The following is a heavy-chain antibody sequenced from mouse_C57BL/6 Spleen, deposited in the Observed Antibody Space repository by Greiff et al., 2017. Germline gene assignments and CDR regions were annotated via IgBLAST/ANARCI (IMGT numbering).Heavy chain of an antibody. V-gene: IGHV5-4*01. CDR3: ARDGGGDDFDY. Sequence: EVQGVESGGGLVKPGGSLKLSCAASGFTFSSYAMSWVRQTPEKRLEWVATISDGGSYTYYPDNVKGRFTISRDNAKNNLYLQMSHLKSEDTAMYYCARDGGGDDFDYWGQGTTLTVSS. J-gene: IGHJ2*01. CDR1: GFTFSSYA. CDR2: ISDGGSYT.